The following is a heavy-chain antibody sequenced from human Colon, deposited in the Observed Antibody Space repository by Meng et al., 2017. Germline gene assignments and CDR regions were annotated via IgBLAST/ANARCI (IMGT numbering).Heavy chain of an antibody. V-gene: IGHV4-39*01. CDR2: IGHSGFT. CDR1: GGSISTSGYY. CDR3: VRSRAWVRTGFDP. D-gene: IGHD1/OR15-1a*01. J-gene: IGHJ5*02. Sequence: QPQLQESGPGLVRPSEALSLTCSVSGGSISTSGYYWGWIRQSPGKGLEWIGSIGHSGFTYYTPSLESRVTVSVDTSRSQFSLELTSVTAADTAVYYCVRSRAWVRTGFDPWGQGTLVTVSS.